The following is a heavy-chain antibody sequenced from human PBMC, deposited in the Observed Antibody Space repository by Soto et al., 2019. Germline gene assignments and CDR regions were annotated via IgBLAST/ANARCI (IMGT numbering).Heavy chain of an antibody. CDR1: GGSISSYY. Sequence: PSETLSLTCTVSGGSISSYYWSWIRQPPGKGLEWIGYIYYSGSTNYNPSLKSRVTISVDTSKNQFSLKLSSVTAADTAVYYCARHFNYMDVWGKGTTVTVSS. J-gene: IGHJ6*03. CDR2: IYYSGST. CDR3: ARHFNYMDV. V-gene: IGHV4-59*08.